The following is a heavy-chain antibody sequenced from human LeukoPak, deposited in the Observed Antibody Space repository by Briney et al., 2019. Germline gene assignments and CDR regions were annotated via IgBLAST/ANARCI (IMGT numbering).Heavy chain of an antibody. D-gene: IGHD4-23*01. J-gene: IGHJ4*02. CDR1: GYTFTSYY. Sequence: ASVKVSCKASGYTFTSYYMHWVRQAPGQGLEWMGWISAYNGNTNYAQKLQGRVTMTTDTSTSTAYMELRSLRSDDTAVYYCARVEATVVTSFDYWGQGTLVTVSS. CDR3: ARVEATVVTSFDY. V-gene: IGHV1-18*04. CDR2: ISAYNGNT.